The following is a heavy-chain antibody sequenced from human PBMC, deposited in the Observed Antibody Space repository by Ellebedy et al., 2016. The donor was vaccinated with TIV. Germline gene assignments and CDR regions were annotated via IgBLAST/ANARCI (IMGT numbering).Heavy chain of an antibody. J-gene: IGHJ5*02. CDR3: ARWDLLYNCLDP. D-gene: IGHD1-26*01. CDR2: IYPGDSHT. Sequence: GESLKISCKASGYSFTSYWIGWVRQMPGKGLEWMGIIYPGDSHTTYSPSIQGQVTISADKSISTAYLQWSSLKASDTAIYYCARWDLLYNCLDPWGQGTLVTVSS. CDR1: GYSFTSYW. V-gene: IGHV5-51*01.